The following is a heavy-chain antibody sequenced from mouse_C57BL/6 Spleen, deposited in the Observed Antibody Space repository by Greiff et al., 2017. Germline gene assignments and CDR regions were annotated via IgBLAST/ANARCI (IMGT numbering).Heavy chain of an antibody. CDR2: INPSSGYT. V-gene: IGHV1-4*01. CDR3: ASRDGNSWFAY. CDR1: GYTFTSYT. D-gene: IGHD2-1*01. Sequence: VQLQQSGAELARPGASVKMSCKASGYTFTSYTMHWVKQRPGQGLEWIGYINPSSGYTKYNQKFKDKATLTADKSSSTAYMQLSSLTSEDSAVYYCASRDGNSWFAYWGQGTLVTVSA. J-gene: IGHJ3*01.